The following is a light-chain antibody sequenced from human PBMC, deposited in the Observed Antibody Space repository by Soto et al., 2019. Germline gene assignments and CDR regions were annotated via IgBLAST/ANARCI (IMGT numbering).Light chain of an antibody. J-gene: IGLJ1*01. V-gene: IGLV3-21*02. CDR3: QVWDSSSDHYV. CDR2: DDG. CDR1: NIGNKR. Sequence: ALTQAPSVSVAPGQTARITCGGTNIGNKRVHWYQQKPGQAPVLVVYDDGDRPSGIPERFSGSNSGTTATLTVSRVEAGDEADYYCQVWDSSSDHYVFGNGTKVTVL.